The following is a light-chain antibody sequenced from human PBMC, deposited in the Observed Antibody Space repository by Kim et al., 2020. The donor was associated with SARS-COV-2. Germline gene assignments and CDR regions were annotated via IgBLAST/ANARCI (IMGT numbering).Light chain of an antibody. CDR1: SLRTYY. CDR2: PKN. Sequence: SSELTQDPAVSVALGQTVRITCQGDSLRTYYASWYLQKPGQAPLLLIYPKNDRASGIPDRFSGSSSGNTASLTITGAQAEDEADYYCNSRDDGGNHWVFGGGTKLTVL. J-gene: IGLJ3*02. CDR3: NSRDDGGNHWV. V-gene: IGLV3-19*01.